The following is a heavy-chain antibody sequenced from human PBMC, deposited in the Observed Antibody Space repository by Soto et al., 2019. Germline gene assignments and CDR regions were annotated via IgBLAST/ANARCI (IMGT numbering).Heavy chain of an antibody. CDR1: GFTFSSYA. J-gene: IGHJ5*02. D-gene: IGHD4-17*01. CDR3: ARERDYGDSNWFDP. CDR2: ISYDGSNK. Sequence: GGSLRLSCAASGFTFSSYAMHWVRQAPGKGLEWVAVISYDGSNKYYADSVKGRFTISRDNSKNTLYLQMNSLRAEDTAVYYCARERDYGDSNWFDPWGQGTLVTVSS. V-gene: IGHV3-30-3*01.